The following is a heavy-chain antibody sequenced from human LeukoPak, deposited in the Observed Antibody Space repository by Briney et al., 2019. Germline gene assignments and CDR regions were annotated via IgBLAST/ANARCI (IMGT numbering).Heavy chain of an antibody. J-gene: IGHJ3*02. CDR3: AREGYYYDSSGYYPLRAFDI. CDR1: GGSISSGSYY. CDR2: IYTSGST. Sequence: PSQTLSLTCTVSGGSISSGSYYWSWIRQPAGKGLEWIGRIYTSGSTNYNPSLKSRVTISVDTSKNQFSLKLSSVTAADTAVYYCAREGYYYDSSGYYPLRAFDIWGQGTMVTVSS. D-gene: IGHD3-22*01. V-gene: IGHV4-61*02.